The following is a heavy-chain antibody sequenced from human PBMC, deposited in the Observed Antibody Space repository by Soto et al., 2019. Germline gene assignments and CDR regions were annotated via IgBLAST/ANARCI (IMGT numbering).Heavy chain of an antibody. V-gene: IGHV4-59*01. CDR2: IYYSGST. Sequence: PSETSLTCTVSGGSISSYYWSWIRQPPGKGLEWIGYIYYSGSTNYNPSLKSRVTISVDTSKNQFSLKLSSVTAADTAVYYCARGYCSGGSCYPVLIWGQGTLVTVSS. CDR3: ARGYCSGGSCYPVLI. D-gene: IGHD2-15*01. CDR1: GGSISSYY. J-gene: IGHJ4*02.